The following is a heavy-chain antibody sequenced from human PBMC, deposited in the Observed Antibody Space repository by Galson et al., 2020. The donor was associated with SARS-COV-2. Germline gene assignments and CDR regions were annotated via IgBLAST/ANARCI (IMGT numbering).Heavy chain of an antibody. Sequence: SQTPSLTCVISVDTVSSNTATCNWLRYSPTSCLELLVMTYYMSMWFNDDAVFVKSRITFNSDISKNQFYLHLNSLTPEETGVYFCARYLYRSGATFGLEVWGPGTTDTVSS. J-gene: IGHJ6*02. V-gene: IGHV6-1*01. CDR3: ARYLYRSGATFGLEV. CDR1: VDTVSSNTAT. D-gene: IGHD3-16*01. CDR2: TYYMSMWFN.